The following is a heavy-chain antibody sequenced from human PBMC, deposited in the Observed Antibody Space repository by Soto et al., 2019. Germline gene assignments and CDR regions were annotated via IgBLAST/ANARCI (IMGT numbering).Heavy chain of an antibody. D-gene: IGHD2-8*01. CDR1: GYSFINYD. Sequence: QVQLVQSGAEVKKPGASVKVSCKASGYSFINYDISWVRQAPGQGLEWMGWVSAYNGNTNYAQKFQGRVTMTTDTPTSTAYMELRSLRSDDTAVYYCARDFNCTRRCIDVFDIWGQGTMVTVSS. V-gene: IGHV1-18*01. J-gene: IGHJ3*02. CDR2: VSAYNGNT. CDR3: ARDFNCTRRCIDVFDI.